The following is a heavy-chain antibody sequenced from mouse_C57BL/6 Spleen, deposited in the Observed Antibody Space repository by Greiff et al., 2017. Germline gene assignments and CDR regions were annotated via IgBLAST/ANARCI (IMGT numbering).Heavy chain of an antibody. V-gene: IGHV5-6*02. Sequence: DVKLQESGGDLVKPGGSLKLSCAASGFTFSSYGMSWVRQTPDKRLEWVATISSGGSYTYYPDSVKGRFTISRDNAKNTLYLQMSSLKSEDTAMYYCAREGALYYFDYWGQGTTLTVSS. CDR1: GFTFSSYG. CDR3: AREGALYYFDY. J-gene: IGHJ2*01. CDR2: ISSGGSYT. D-gene: IGHD1-3*01.